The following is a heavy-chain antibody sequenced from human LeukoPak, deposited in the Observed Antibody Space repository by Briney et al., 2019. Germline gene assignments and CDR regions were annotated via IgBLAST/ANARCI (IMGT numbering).Heavy chain of an antibody. CDR3: ARALDYYDSSGYSFFDY. CDR2: IYYSGST. J-gene: IGHJ4*02. D-gene: IGHD3-22*01. V-gene: IGHV4-30-4*01. Sequence: SETLSLTCTVSGGSISSGDYYWSWIRQRPGEGLEWIGYIYYSGSTYYNPSLKSRVTISVDTSKNQFSLKLSSVTAADTAVYYCARALDYYDSSGYSFFDYWGQGTLVTVSS. CDR1: GGSISSGDYY.